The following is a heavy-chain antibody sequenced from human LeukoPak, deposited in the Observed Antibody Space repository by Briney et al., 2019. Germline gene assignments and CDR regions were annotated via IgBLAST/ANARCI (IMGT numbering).Heavy chain of an antibody. D-gene: IGHD1-26*01. J-gene: IGHJ3*02. CDR3: ARVPLGATMALDI. V-gene: IGHV1-46*01. Sequence: GASVKVSCKASGYTFTSYYMHWVRQAPGQGLEWMGIINPSGGSTSYAQKFQGRVTMTRDMSTSTVYMELSSLRSEDTAVYYCARVPLGATMALDIWGQGTMVTVSS. CDR2: INPSGGST. CDR1: GYTFTSYY.